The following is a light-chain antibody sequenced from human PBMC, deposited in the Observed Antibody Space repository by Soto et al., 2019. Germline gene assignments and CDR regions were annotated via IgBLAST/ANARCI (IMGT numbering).Light chain of an antibody. Sequence: EIVLTQSPGTLSLSPGERATLSCRANQSVSNTYLAWYQQKPGQAPRLLIYDASSRATGIPDRFSGSGSATDFTLTISRLEPEDFAVYYCQQYGRSPGLFTFGPGTRVDIK. V-gene: IGKV3-20*01. CDR3: QQYGRSPGLFT. J-gene: IGKJ3*01. CDR2: DAS. CDR1: QSVSNTY.